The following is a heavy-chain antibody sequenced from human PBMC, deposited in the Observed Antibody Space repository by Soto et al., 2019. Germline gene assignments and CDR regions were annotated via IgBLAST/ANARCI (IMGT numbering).Heavy chain of an antibody. CDR3: ARDVGAARYFDY. J-gene: IGHJ4*02. CDR2: IYYSGST. CDR1: GGSTSSYY. Sequence: PSETLSLTCTVSGGSTSSYYWSWIRQPPGKGLEWIGYIYYSGSTNYNPSLKSRVTISVDTSKNQFSLKLSSVTAADTAVYYCARDVGAARYFDYWGQGTLVTVSS. D-gene: IGHD3-16*01. V-gene: IGHV4-59*01.